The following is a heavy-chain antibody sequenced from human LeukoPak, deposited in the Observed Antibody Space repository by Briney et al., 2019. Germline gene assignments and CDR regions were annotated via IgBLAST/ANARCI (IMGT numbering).Heavy chain of an antibody. CDR3: ARVPQGSSWPYYFDY. CDR2: IVPILGTA. D-gene: IGHD6-13*01. Sequence: PVKVSCKASGGTFSTYAISWVRQAPGQGLEWVGRIVPILGTANYAQNFQGRVTITADRSTTTAYMELSSLRSEDTAVYYCARVPQGSSWPYYFDYWGQGTLVTVSS. J-gene: IGHJ4*02. V-gene: IGHV1-69*04. CDR1: GGTFSTYA.